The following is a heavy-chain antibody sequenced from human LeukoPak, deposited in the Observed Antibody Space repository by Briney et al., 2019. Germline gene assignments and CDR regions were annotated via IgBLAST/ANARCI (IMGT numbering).Heavy chain of an antibody. CDR3: AKEYTGTFSPFPSYFDD. CDR1: GFTFSSYP. Sequence: GGSLTLSCAASGFTFSSYPMNWVRHAPGKGLEWFSAFTGSGGRTYYADSVKGRFTISRDNSKNTLYLQMNSLRAEDTAIYYCAKEYTGTFSPFPSYFDDWGQGTLVTVSS. V-gene: IGHV3-23*01. D-gene: IGHD1-26*01. CDR2: FTGSGGRT. J-gene: IGHJ4*02.